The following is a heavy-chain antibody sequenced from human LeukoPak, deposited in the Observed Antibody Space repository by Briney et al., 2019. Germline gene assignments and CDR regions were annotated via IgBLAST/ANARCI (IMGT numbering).Heavy chain of an antibody. V-gene: IGHV4-59*01. D-gene: IGHD1/OR15-1a*01. CDR2: IYYSGST. CDR1: GGSISSYY. Sequence: PSETLSLTCTVSGGSISSYYWSWIRQPPGKRLEWIAYIYYSGSTNYKPSLKSRVNISVDMSKNQFSLKLSSVTAADTAVYYCARNNWNTIDYWGQGALVTV. J-gene: IGHJ4*02. CDR3: ARNNWNTIDY.